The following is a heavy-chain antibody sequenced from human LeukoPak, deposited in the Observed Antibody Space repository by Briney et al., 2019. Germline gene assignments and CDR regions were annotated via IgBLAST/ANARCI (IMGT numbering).Heavy chain of an antibody. CDR3: ARVRDSFDY. J-gene: IGHJ4*02. Sequence: PSQTLSLTCTVSGDSISNSVYYWSWIRQHPGKGLEWIGYIHHSGTPYYSPTLKGRLTISVDTSKNQFSLQLSSVTAADTAVYYCARVRDSFDYWGQGTLVTVSS. V-gene: IGHV4-31*02. CDR1: GDSISNSVYY. CDR2: IHHSGTP.